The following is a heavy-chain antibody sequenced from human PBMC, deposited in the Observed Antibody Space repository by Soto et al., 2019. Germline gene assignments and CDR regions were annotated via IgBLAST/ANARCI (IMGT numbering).Heavy chain of an antibody. CDR1: GYTFTGYY. V-gene: IGHV1-2*04. CDR2: INPNSGGT. CDR3: ARGLGELAVAGRGGGYWYYYYGMDV. J-gene: IGHJ6*02. Sequence: ASVKVSCKASGYTFTGYYMHWVRQAPGQGLEWMGWINPNSGGTNYAQKFQGWVTMTRDTSISTAYMEQSRLRSDDTAVYYCARGLGELAVAGRGGGYWYYYYGMDVWGQGTRVTVSS. D-gene: IGHD6-19*01.